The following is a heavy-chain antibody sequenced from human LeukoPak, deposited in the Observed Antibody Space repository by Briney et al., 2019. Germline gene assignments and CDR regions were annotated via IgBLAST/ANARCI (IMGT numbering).Heavy chain of an antibody. V-gene: IGHV1-18*01. D-gene: IGHD5-12*01. CDR1: GYTFTSYG. Sequence: GASVKVSCKASGYTFTSYGISWVRQAPGQGLEWMGWISAYNGNTNYAQKLQGRVTMTTDTSTSTAYMELRSLRSDDTAVYYCARDPGTDSGYDYSGMFWMARDRLDYWGQGTLVTVSS. CDR3: ARDPGTDSGYDYSGMFWMARDRLDY. CDR2: ISAYNGNT. J-gene: IGHJ4*02.